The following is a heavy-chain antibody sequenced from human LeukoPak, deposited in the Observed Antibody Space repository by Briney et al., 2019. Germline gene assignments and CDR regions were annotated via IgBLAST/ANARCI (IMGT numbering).Heavy chain of an antibody. D-gene: IGHD4-23*01. Sequence: SETLSLTCTVSDYSISSGYYWGWIRQPPGKGLEWIGSIYHSGSTYYNPSLKSRVTISVDTSKNQFSLKLSSVTAADTAVYYCARGSGYGGNSDYWGQGTLVTVSS. CDR2: IYHSGST. CDR3: ARGSGYGGNSDY. J-gene: IGHJ4*02. V-gene: IGHV4-38-2*02. CDR1: DYSISSGYY.